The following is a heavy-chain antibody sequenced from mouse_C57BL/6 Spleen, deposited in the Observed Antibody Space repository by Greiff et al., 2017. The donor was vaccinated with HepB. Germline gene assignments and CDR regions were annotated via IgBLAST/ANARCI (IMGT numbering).Heavy chain of an antibody. CDR2: ISDGGSYT. J-gene: IGHJ1*03. CDR1: GFTFSSYA. Sequence: EVQRVESGGGLVKPGGSLKLSCAASGFTFSSYAMSWVRQTPEKRLEWVATISDGGSYTYYPDNVKGRFTISRDNAKNNLYLQMSHLKSEDTAMYYCARDQGGWYFDVWGTGTTVTVSS. CDR3: ARDQGGWYFDV. V-gene: IGHV5-4*01. D-gene: IGHD3-2*02.